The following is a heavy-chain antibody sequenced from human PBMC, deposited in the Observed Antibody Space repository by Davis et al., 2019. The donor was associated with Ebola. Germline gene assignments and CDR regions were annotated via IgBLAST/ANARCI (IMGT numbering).Heavy chain of an antibody. V-gene: IGHV3-30*03. CDR2: ISYDGSNK. Sequence: GESLKISCAASGFTFSSLGMHWIRQAPGKWLEWVAVISYDGSNKYYADSVKGRFTISRDNSKNTLYLQMNSLRAEDTAVYYRARGETLILHTFDIWGQGTMVTVSS. J-gene: IGHJ3*02. D-gene: IGHD2-8*01. CDR1: GFTFSSLG. CDR3: ARGETLILHTFDI.